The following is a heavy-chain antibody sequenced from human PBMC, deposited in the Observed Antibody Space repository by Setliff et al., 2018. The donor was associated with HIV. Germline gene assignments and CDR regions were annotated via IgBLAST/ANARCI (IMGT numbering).Heavy chain of an antibody. D-gene: IGHD3-10*01. Sequence: SETLSLTCTVSGDSINSGNYYWSWIRQHPGKSLEWLGYIYYSGSAYYSPSLKSRVTISEDTSKNQFSLKMISVTAADTAVYYCATSPAGEILGSRPFYFDYWGQGTLVTVSS. J-gene: IGHJ4*02. CDR2: IYYSGSA. CDR3: ATSPAGEILGSRPFYFDY. V-gene: IGHV4-31*03. CDR1: GDSINSGNYY.